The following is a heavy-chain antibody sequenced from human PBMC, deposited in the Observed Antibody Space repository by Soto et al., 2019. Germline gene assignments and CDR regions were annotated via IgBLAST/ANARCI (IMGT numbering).Heavy chain of an antibody. J-gene: IGHJ5*02. Sequence: SESLSLTCTVSGGSISISSYYWGWIRQPPGKGREWIGSTYYSGSTYYNPSLKSRFTISVATSKNQFSLKVSYVTAADTAAYYCARLGSSGWYWVRRGWFDPRRKGTLVTVSS. V-gene: IGHV4-39*01. CDR2: TYYSGST. D-gene: IGHD6-19*01. CDR1: GGSISISSYY. CDR3: ARLGSSGWYWVRRGWFDP.